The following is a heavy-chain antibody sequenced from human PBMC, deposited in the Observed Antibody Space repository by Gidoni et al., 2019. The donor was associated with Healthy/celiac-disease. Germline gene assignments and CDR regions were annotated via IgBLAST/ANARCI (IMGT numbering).Heavy chain of an antibody. CDR1: GFTFSSYA. CDR2: SSGSGGST. Sequence: EVQLVESGGGLVQPGGSLRLSCAASGFTFSSYALIWVRQAPGKGLVCVSASSGSGGSTYYVDSVKGRFTISRDNSKNTLYLQMNSLRAEDTAVYYCAKLGSSSSRNFDYWGQGTLVTVSS. D-gene: IGHD6-6*01. J-gene: IGHJ4*02. V-gene: IGHV3-23*04. CDR3: AKLGSSSSRNFDY.